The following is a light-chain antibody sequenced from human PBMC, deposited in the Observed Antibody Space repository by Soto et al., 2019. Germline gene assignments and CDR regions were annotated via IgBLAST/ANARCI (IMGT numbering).Light chain of an antibody. CDR2: DAS. V-gene: IGKV1-5*01. Sequence: DIQMTQSPSPLSASVGDRVTITCRASQSISSWLAWYQQKPGKAPKLLIYDASSLESGVSSRFSGSGSGTEFTLTISRLQPDDVATYYCQQYNNNWRSLGQGTKVDIK. CDR3: QQYNNNWRS. CDR1: QSISSW. J-gene: IGKJ1*01.